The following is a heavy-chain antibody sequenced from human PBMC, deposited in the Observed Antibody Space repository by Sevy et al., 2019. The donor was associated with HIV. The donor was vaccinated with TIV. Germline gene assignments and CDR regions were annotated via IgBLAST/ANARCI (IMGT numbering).Heavy chain of an antibody. CDR3: ARAPRGYSGYSFDY. D-gene: IGHD5-12*01. CDR1: GYTFTSYD. CDR2: MNPNSGNT. J-gene: IGHJ4*02. Sequence: ASVKVSCKASGYTFTSYDINWVRQATGQGLEWMGWMNPNSGNTGYAQKFQGRVTMTRNTSISTAYMELSSLRSEDTAVYYWARAPRGYSGYSFDYWGQGTLVTISS. V-gene: IGHV1-8*01.